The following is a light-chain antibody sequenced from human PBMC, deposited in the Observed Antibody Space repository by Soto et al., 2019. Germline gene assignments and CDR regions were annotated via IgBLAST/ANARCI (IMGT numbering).Light chain of an antibody. CDR1: QTVDSTF. CDR3: QQYMSSVT. Sequence: EIVLTQSPGSLSLSPRERATLSCRASQTVDSTFFAWYQKKPGQAPRLLTYGASKRATDIPDRFSGSGSGTDFTLTISRLEPEDFAVYYCQQYMSSVTFGQGTKVEIK. J-gene: IGKJ1*01. V-gene: IGKV3-20*01. CDR2: GAS.